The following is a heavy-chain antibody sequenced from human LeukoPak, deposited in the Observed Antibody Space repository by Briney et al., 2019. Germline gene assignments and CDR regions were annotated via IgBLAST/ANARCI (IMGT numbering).Heavy chain of an antibody. D-gene: IGHD3-3*01. Sequence: GGSLRLSCAASGFTFSSYAMHWVRQAPGKGLEWVSAISSNGGSTYYANSVKGRFTITRDTSKNTLYLQMGSLRTEDMAVYYCARGELRSAFDIWGQGTMVTVSS. CDR1: GFTFSSYA. CDR3: ARGELRSAFDI. CDR2: ISSNGGST. V-gene: IGHV3-64*01. J-gene: IGHJ3*02.